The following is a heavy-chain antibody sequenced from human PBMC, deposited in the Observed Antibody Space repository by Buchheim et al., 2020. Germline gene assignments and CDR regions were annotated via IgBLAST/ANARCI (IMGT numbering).Heavy chain of an antibody. J-gene: IGHJ6*02. CDR1: GFTFSDYY. CDR2: ISSSSSYT. Sequence: QVQLVESGGGLVKPGGSLRLSCAASGFTFSDYYMSWIRQAPGKGLEWVSYISSSSSYTNYADSVKGRFTISRDNAKNSLYLQMNSLRAEDTAVYYCARDRAATMIVGLDRVPYYYYYGMDVWGQGTT. CDR3: ARDRAATMIVGLDRVPYYYYYGMDV. V-gene: IGHV3-11*06. D-gene: IGHD3-22*01.